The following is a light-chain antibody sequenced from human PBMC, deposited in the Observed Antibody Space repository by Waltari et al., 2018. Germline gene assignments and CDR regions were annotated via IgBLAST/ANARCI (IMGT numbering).Light chain of an antibody. CDR2: VAT. CDR1: SNDIGNYDL. V-gene: IGLV2-23*01. CDR3: FSCVAANSFV. Sequence: QSALTQPASVSGSPGQSITLSCTGTSNDIGNYDLVSWYQQRPGEAPKLLMYVATKRPAGVSHRFSGAKCGKTASLTSSGLQMEDEADYDCFSCVAANSFVFGPGTKVTVL. J-gene: IGLJ1*01.